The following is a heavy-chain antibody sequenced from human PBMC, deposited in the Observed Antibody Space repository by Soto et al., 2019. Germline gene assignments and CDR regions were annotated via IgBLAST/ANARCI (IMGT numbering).Heavy chain of an antibody. CDR2: MNPHSGNT. CDR3: ARGPPYRNNYGMDV. Sequence: QVQLVQSGAEVKKPGASVKVSCKASGYTFTSYDINWVRQATGQGLAWMGWMNPHSGNTGYAQKFQGSVTMTRNTSISTAYMELSSLRSEDTAVYYCARGPPYRNNYGMDVWGQGTTVTVSS. J-gene: IGHJ6*02. D-gene: IGHD4-4*01. V-gene: IGHV1-8*01. CDR1: GYTFTSYD.